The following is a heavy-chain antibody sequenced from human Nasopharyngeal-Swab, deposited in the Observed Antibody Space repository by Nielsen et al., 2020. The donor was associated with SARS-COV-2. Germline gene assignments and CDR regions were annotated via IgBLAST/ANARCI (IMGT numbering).Heavy chain of an antibody. J-gene: IGHJ4*02. CDR1: GGSISSGSYY. D-gene: IGHD5-24*01. Sequence: LRLSCTVSGGSISSGSYYWSWIRQPAGKGLEWIGRIYTSGSTNYNPSLKSRVTISVDTSKNQFSLKLSSVTAADTAVYYCASLRRDGYNDLDYWGQGTLVTVSS. CDR2: IYTSGST. CDR3: ASLRRDGYNDLDY. V-gene: IGHV4-61*02.